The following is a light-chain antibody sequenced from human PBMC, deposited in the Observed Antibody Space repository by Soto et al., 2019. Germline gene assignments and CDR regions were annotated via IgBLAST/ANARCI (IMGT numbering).Light chain of an antibody. CDR1: QSVSSNY. CDR3: QQYGRSSFT. J-gene: IGKJ3*01. V-gene: IGKV3-20*01. CDR2: GPS. Sequence: THYPATLSVSPGERASLSCRASQSVSSNYLAWDQQKPGQAPRVLIYGPSIRASGVPERFSGGGSGTDFTLTITRLQPEDFAAYYCQQYGRSSFTFGPGTKVDI.